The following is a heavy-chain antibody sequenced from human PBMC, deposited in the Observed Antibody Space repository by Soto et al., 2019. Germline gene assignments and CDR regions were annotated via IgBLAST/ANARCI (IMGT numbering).Heavy chain of an antibody. CDR2: IYYTGST. CDR1: GASIRSGGFY. CDR3: AREEAPQWFTKGYYGMDV. V-gene: IGHV4-31*03. D-gene: IGHD2-8*01. Sequence: PSETLSLTCSVSGASIRSGGFYWSWLRQSPGKGLEWIGHIYYTGSTFVSPSLKGRLTISLDTSKNQFSLDLSSVTAADTAMYYCAREEAPQWFTKGYYGMDVWGQGTTVTVSS. J-gene: IGHJ6*02.